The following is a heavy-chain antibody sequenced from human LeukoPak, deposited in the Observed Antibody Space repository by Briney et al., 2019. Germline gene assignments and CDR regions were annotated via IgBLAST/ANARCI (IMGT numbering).Heavy chain of an antibody. CDR2: IWYDGSNK. Sequence: PGGSLRLSCAASGFTFSSYGMHWVRQAPGKGLEWVAVIWYDGSNKYYADSVKGRFTISRDNSKNTLYLQMNSLRAEDTAVYYCARDLRQIAAAGYYYYYGMDVWGQGTTVTVSS. CDR1: GFTFSSYG. J-gene: IGHJ6*02. CDR3: ARDLRQIAAAGYYYYYGMDV. V-gene: IGHV3-33*01. D-gene: IGHD6-13*01.